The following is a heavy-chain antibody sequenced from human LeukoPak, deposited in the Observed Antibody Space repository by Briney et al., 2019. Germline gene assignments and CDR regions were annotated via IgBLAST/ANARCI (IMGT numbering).Heavy chain of an antibody. CDR1: GGSISTSTYN. Sequence: PSETLSLTCTASGGSISTSTYNWGWIRQPAGKGLEWIGRIYTSGSTNYNPSHKSRVTMSVDTSKNQFSLKLSSVTAADTAVYYCARGLWNVLLWFGESPHDAFDIWGQGKMGSVSS. J-gene: IGHJ3*02. CDR3: ARGLWNVLLWFGESPHDAFDI. D-gene: IGHD3-10*01. CDR2: IYTSGST. V-gene: IGHV4-61*02.